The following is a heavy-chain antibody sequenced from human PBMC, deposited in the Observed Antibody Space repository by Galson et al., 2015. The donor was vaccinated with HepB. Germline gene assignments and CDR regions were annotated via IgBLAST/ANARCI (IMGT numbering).Heavy chain of an antibody. J-gene: IGHJ4*02. CDR1: GFTFSSYA. Sequence: SLRLSCAASGFTFSSYAMHWVRQAPGKGLEYVSAISSNGGSTYYADSVKGRFTVSRDNSKNTLYLQMSSLRAEDTAVYYCVKDLKGGGDYWGQGTLVTVSS. V-gene: IGHV3-64D*06. CDR2: ISSNGGST. D-gene: IGHD2-15*01. CDR3: VKDLKGGGDY.